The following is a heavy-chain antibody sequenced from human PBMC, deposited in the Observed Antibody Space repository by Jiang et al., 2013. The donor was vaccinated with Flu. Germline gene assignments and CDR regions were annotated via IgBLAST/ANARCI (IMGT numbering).Heavy chain of an antibody. Sequence: SGAEVKKPGASVKVSCKASGYTFPSYDINWVRQATGQGLEWMAWMNPNSGNTGYAQKFQGGVTVTRNTSIGTAYMELSSLRSEDTAVYYCARRLVGSGTTLGYWGQGTLVTVSS. V-gene: IGHV1-8*01. CDR3: ARRLVGSGTTLGY. CDR1: GYTFPSYD. D-gene: IGHD1/OR15-1a*01. CDR2: MNPNSGNT. J-gene: IGHJ4*02.